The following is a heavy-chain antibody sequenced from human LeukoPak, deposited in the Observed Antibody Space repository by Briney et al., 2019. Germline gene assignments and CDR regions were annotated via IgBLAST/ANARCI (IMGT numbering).Heavy chain of an antibody. CDR3: SRGVTAGFDN. V-gene: IGHV3-15*01. J-gene: IGHJ4*02. D-gene: IGHD2-21*02. Sequence: PGGSLRLSCAASGFTVTNAWMSRVRQAPGKGLEWLGRIKSKSDGGTIDYAAPVKGRFTISRDESKNTLYLQMNSLKTEDTAVYHCSRGVTAGFDNWGQGTLVTVSS. CDR1: GFTVTNAW. CDR2: IKSKSDGGTI.